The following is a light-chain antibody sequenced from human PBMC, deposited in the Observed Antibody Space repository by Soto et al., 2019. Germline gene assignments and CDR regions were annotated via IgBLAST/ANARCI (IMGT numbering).Light chain of an antibody. J-gene: IGKJ5*01. V-gene: IGKV4-1*01. CDR3: QQYYDTPIT. CDR2: RAS. Sequence: DTVMTHSQDSLAVSLGERATINCKSSQSVLYSSNNKNSLAWYQQKPGQPPKLLIYRASTRESGVPDRFSGSGSGTDFALTISSLQAEDVAVYFCQQYYDTPITFGQGTRPEI. CDR1: QSVLYSSNNKNS.